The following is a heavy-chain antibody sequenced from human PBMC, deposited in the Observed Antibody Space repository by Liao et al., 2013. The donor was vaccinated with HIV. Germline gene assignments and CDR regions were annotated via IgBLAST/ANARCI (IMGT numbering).Heavy chain of an antibody. J-gene: IGHJ6*03. Sequence: QVQLQESGPRLVKPSETLSLTCTVSGDSISSYYWTWIRQPPGKGLEWIGNIYYSGNTNYNPSLTSRVTISVDTSKNQFSLKLTSVTAADTAVYYCARAPAPLGPPYYYYYYMDVWGKGTTVTVSS. CDR1: GDSISSYY. CDR2: IYYSGNT. V-gene: IGHV4-59*01. CDR3: ARAPAPLGPPYYYYYYMDV.